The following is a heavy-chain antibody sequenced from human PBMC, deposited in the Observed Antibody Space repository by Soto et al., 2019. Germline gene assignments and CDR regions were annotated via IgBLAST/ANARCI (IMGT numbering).Heavy chain of an antibody. CDR3: ARGGVVPAATRRRDTILEGEGLWFDP. CDR1: GGSFSGYY. V-gene: IGHV4-34*01. D-gene: IGHD2-2*01. Sequence: QVQLQQWGAGLLKPSETLSLTCAVYGGSFSGYYWSWIRQPPGKGLEWIGEINHSGSTNYNPSLKSRVTISVDTSENQFSLKLSSVTAADTAVYYCARGGVVPAATRRRDTILEGEGLWFDPWGQGTLVTVSS. CDR2: INHSGST. J-gene: IGHJ5*02.